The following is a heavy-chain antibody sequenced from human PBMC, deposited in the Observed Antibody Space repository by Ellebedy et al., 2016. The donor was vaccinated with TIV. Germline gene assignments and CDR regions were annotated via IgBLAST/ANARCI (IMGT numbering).Heavy chain of an antibody. J-gene: IGHJ4*02. D-gene: IGHD1-26*01. Sequence: GESLKISXTASGFTFSTYAMNWVRQAPGKGLEWISYINGVSSAIYYADSVKGRFSISRDNGENSVYLQMNGLRAEDTAVYYCARAIVGFSVFDYWGQGILVTVSS. V-gene: IGHV3-48*04. CDR1: GFTFSTYA. CDR3: ARAIVGFSVFDY. CDR2: INGVSSAI.